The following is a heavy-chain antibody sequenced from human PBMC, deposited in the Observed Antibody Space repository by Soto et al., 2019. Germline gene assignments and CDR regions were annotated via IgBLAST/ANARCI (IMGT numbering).Heavy chain of an antibody. V-gene: IGHV3-74*01. J-gene: IGHJ6*04. Sequence: VVSMILSCSASGFTFSSYWMHWVRQAPGKGLVWVSRINSDGSSTSYADSVKGRFTISRDNAKNTLYLQMNSLRAEDTAVYYCARDSGGNKHYAIDGWGKRTAV. CDR3: ARDSGGNKHYAIDG. CDR2: INSDGSST. D-gene: IGHD1-26*01. CDR1: GFTFSSYW.